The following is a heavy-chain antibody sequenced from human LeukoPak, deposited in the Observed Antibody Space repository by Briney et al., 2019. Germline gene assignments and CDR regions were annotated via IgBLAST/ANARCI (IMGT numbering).Heavy chain of an antibody. J-gene: IGHJ6*02. V-gene: IGHV3-21*01. Sequence: GGSLRLSCAASGFSFSDFTMNWVRQAPGKGLEWVSSIDSSSTFIYYADSVNGRLTISRDNAKKSLFLQMSGLRAEDTAVYYCARHWSSTTCYYSSGFYYGIDVWGQGTTVTVSS. CDR1: GFSFSDFT. D-gene: IGHD2-2*01. CDR3: ARHWSSTTCYYSSGFYYGIDV. CDR2: IDSSSTFI.